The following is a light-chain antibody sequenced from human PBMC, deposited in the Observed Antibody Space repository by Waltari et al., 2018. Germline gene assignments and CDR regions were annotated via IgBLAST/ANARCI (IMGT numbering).Light chain of an antibody. CDR3: QKYNTY. J-gene: IGKJ2*01. CDR2: KAS. CDR1: QSISSW. V-gene: IGKV1-5*03. Sequence: DIQITQSPSTLSASVGARVTITCRASQSISSWLAWYQQKPGKAPKLMIYKASTLQSGVPARLRGSGSGTEFTLTISSLQPDDFATYYCQKYNTYFGEGTKLEIK.